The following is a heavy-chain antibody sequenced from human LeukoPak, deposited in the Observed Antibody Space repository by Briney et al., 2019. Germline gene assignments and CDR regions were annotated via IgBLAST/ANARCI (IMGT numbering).Heavy chain of an antibody. J-gene: IGHJ4*02. CDR1: GYTFTSYG. D-gene: IGHD6-19*01. CDR3: ARDRKVAGTLYYFDY. V-gene: IGHV1-18*01. CDR2: ISAYNGNT. Sequence: ASVKVSCKASGYTFTSYGISWARQAPGQGLEWMGWISAYNGNTNYAQKLQGRVTMTTDTSTSTAYMELRSLRSDDTAVYYCARDRKVAGTLYYFDYWGQGTLVTVSS.